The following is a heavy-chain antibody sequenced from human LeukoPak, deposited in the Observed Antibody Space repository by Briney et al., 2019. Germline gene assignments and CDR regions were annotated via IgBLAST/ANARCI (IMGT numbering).Heavy chain of an antibody. J-gene: IGHJ6*02. CDR1: GVSVSIYH. CDR3: ASNTYYYGSGSSYYHGLDV. V-gene: IGHV4-59*08. D-gene: IGHD3-10*01. CDR2: IYYSGSS. Sequence: SETLSLTCTVSGVSVSIYHWSWLRQPPGKGLEWIGYIYYSGSSNYNPSLKSRVTMSVDTSKNQFSLNLSSVTAADTAVYYCASNTYYYGSGSSYYHGLDVWGQGTTVTVCS.